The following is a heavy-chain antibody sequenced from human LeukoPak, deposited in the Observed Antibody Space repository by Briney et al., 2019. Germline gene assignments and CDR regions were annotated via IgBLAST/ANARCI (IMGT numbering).Heavy chain of an antibody. CDR2: ISSSGSTI. CDR3: ARDRVEYQLSDY. D-gene: IGHD2-2*01. Sequence: GGSLRLSCAASGFTFSDYYMSWIRQAPGKGLEWVSYISSSGSTIYYADSVKGRFTISRDNAKNPLYLQMNSLRAEDTAVYYCARDRVEYQLSDYWGQGTLVTVSS. CDR1: GFTFSDYY. V-gene: IGHV3-11*01. J-gene: IGHJ4*02.